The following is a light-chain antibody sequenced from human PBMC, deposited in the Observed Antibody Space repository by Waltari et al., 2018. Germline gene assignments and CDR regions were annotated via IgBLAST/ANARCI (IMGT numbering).Light chain of an antibody. CDR1: QSLLHSDGRAR. J-gene: IGKJ1*01. V-gene: IGKV2D-29*02. CDR3: MQNIQLPT. Sequence: VMTQAPLSLSVTPGQPASMSCKSSQSLLHSDGRARLYWYLQKPGQSPKLLISEVSNRFSGVTERFSGSGSGTDFTLKISRVEAEDVGVYFCMQNIQLPTFGQGTKVEIE. CDR2: EVS.